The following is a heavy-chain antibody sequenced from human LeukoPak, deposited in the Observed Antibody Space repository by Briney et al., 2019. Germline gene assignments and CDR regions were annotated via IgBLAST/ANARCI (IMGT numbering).Heavy chain of an antibody. CDR3: AREGTGSYMDV. CDR2: IRTDGTIT. Sequence: GGSLRLSCAASGFTFSSYWMHWVRQAPGKGLVWVSRIRTDGTITTYTDSVKGRFSISRDNAKNTLYLQVNSLRVEDTAVYYCAREGTGSYMDVWGKGTTVTVSS. D-gene: IGHD1/OR15-1a*01. CDR1: GFTFSSYW. J-gene: IGHJ6*03. V-gene: IGHV3-74*03.